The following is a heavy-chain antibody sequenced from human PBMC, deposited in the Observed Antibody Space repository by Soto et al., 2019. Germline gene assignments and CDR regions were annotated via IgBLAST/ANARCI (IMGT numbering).Heavy chain of an antibody. V-gene: IGHV3-74*01. J-gene: IGHJ5*02. CDR3: ARVLTGSWNWFDP. CDR1: GFTFSSYW. Sequence: EVQLVESGGGLVQPGESLRLSCAASGFTFSSYWMHWVGQAPGKGLVCVSRINSDGSRTNYADSVKGRFTVSRDNAKNTQYLQMNSLRDEDTAVYYCARVLTGSWNWFDPWCQGTLVTVSS. D-gene: IGHD6-13*01. CDR2: INSDGSRT.